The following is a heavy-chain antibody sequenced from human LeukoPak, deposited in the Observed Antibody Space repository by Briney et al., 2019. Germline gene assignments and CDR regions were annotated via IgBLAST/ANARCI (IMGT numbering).Heavy chain of an antibody. CDR1: GDTFTSYY. Sequence: ASVKGSCKASGDTFTSYYMHWVRQAPGQGVEWMGMINPSGGSTSYAQKFQGRVTLTRDTSTSTVYMALSRLRSEDTAVYYCARGSYYDSSFDYGMHVWRQGTTVTVSS. J-gene: IGHJ6*02. V-gene: IGHV1-46*01. D-gene: IGHD3-22*01. CDR2: INPSGGST. CDR3: ARGSYYDSSFDYGMHV.